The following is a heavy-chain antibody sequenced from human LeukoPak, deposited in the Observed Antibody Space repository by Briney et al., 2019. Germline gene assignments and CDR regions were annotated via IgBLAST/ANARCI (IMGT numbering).Heavy chain of an antibody. J-gene: IGHJ6*03. CDR2: IYTSGTTT. V-gene: IGHV4-61*09. Sequence: SETLSLTCTVSDDPINSGVYYWNWIRQPAGKGLEWIGHIYTSGTTTNSNPSLRSRVAISLDTSKNHFSLKLSSVTAADTAVYYCARAKKRSGRSRNFYLDVWGKGTTVTVSS. CDR3: ARAKKRSGRSRNFYLDV. D-gene: IGHD1-26*01. CDR1: DDPINSGVYY.